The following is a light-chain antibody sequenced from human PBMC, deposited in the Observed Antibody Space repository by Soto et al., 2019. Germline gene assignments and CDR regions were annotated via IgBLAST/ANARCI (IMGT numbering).Light chain of an antibody. CDR2: GAS. J-gene: IGKJ2*01. CDR1: QSVSSSY. V-gene: IGKV3-20*01. Sequence: EIVLTQSPGTLSLSPGERATLSCRASQSVSSSYLAWYQQKPGQAPRLLIYGASSRATGIPDRFSVSGSGTDFTLTISRLEPEDFAVYYCQHYGSSPHTFGQGTKLEIK. CDR3: QHYGSSPHT.